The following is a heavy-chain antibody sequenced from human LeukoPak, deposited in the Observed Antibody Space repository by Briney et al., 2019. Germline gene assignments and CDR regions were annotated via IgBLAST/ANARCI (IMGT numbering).Heavy chain of an antibody. V-gene: IGHV4-59*01. D-gene: IGHD3-10*01. CDR1: GISISSYY. CDR2: IYYSGST. J-gene: IGHJ5*02. CDR3: ARDPTMVRGVNWFDP. Sequence: SETLSLTCTVSGISISSYYWSWIRQPPGKGLEWIGYIYYSGSTNYNPSLKSRATISVDTSKNQFSLKLSSVTAADTAVYYCARDPTMVRGVNWFDPWGQGTLVTVSS.